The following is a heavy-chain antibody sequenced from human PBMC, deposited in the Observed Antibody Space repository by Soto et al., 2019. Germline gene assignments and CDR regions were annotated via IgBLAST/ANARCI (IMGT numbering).Heavy chain of an antibody. V-gene: IGHV1-69*13. D-gene: IGHD5-12*01. Sequence: ASVKVSCKASGGTFSSYAISWVRQAPGQGLEWMGGIIPIFGTANYAQKFQGRVTITADESTSTAYMELSSLRSEDTAVYYCASLVEMATITGDDAFDIWGQGTMVTVSS. J-gene: IGHJ3*02. CDR3: ASLVEMATITGDDAFDI. CDR1: GGTFSSYA. CDR2: IIPIFGTA.